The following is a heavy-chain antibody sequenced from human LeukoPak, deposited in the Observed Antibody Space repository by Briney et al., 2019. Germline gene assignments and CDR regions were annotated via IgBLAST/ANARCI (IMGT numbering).Heavy chain of an antibody. J-gene: IGHJ4*02. Sequence: GGSLRLSCSASGFTFSSYAMHWVRQAPGKGLEYVSAISSNGGSTYYADSVKGRFTISRDNSKNTLYLQMSSLRAEDTAVYYCVKRETHSTSLPAYPRRYSYGHGYYFDYWGQGTLVTVSS. CDR2: ISSNGGST. CDR1: GFTFSSYA. D-gene: IGHD5-18*01. CDR3: VKRETHSTSLPAYPRRYSYGHGYYFDY. V-gene: IGHV3-64D*06.